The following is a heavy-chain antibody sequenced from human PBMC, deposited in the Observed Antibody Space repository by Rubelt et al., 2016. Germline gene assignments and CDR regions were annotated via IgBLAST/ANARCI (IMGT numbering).Heavy chain of an antibody. CDR1: GGSISTYY. CDR2: IYYSGSS. Sequence: QVQLQESGPGLVKPSETLSLTCAVSGGSISTYYWSWIRQPPGKGLEWIGSIYYSGSSYHNPSLKRRVTISVDTSKMQFSLSLMLLTSADTAAYYCARHGHSIGRYLEKGGFDDWGQGTLVTVPS. J-gene: IGHJ4*02. V-gene: IGHV4-59*05. D-gene: IGHD6-19*01. CDR3: ARHGHSIGRYLEKGGFDD.